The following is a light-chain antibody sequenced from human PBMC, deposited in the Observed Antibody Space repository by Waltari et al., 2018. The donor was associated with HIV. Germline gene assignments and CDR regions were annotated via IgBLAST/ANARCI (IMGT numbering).Light chain of an antibody. CDR1: SSHIVRNY. J-gene: IGLJ3*02. CDR3: AAWDDSLGGRGL. V-gene: IGLV1-47*01. Sequence: QSVLTQPPSATGTPGQRVTISCSGSSSHIVRNYVPWYQQLPGTTPKLPIYRNNQWPSGVPDRFSASKSGTSASLAIRGLRSEDEGDYYCAAWDDSLGGRGLFGGGTRLTVL. CDR2: RNN.